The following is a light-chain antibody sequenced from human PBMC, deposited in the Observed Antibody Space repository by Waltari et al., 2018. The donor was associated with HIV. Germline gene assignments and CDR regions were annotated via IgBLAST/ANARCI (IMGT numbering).Light chain of an antibody. J-gene: IGKJ4*01. CDR3: QQYFRIPPT. CDR1: RTILYSSDNRNY. V-gene: IGKV4-1*01. Sequence: DTVMTQSPDSLPVSLGERAPIHCTSRRTILYSSDNRNYLAWYQQKPRQPPKLLISWASTRESGVPDRFSGSGSGTDFTLTITRLQAEDVALYHCQQYFRIPPTFGGGTKVEIK. CDR2: WAS.